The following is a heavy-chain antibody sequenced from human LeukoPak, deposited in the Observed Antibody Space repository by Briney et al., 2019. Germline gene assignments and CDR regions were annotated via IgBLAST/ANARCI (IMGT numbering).Heavy chain of an antibody. J-gene: IGHJ5*02. CDR2: INPNSGGT. V-gene: IGHV1-2*02. D-gene: IGHD3-9*01. CDR1: GYTFTGYY. Sequence: ASVKVYCKASGYTFTGYYMHWVRQAPGQGLEWMGWINPNSGGTNYAQKFQGRVTMTRDTSISTAYMELSRLRSDDTAVYYCARDTGDYDILTGYYTQPETGFDPWGQGTLVTVSS. CDR3: ARDTGDYDILTGYYTQPETGFDP.